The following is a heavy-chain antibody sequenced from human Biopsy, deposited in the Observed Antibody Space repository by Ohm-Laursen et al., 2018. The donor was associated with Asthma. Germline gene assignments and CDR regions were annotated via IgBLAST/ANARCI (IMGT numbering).Heavy chain of an antibody. V-gene: IGHV1-69*04. J-gene: IGHJ4*02. CDR3: ARSYDTDSYPVLVLDY. Sequence: ASVKVSCKVSGGSFSNFAFSWVRQAPGHGLEWMGTILTKFDITSYAEKFQGRVTITADKSTSTTYMELSRLRSEDTAVYYCARSYDTDSYPVLVLDYWGQGTLVTVSS. CDR2: ILTKFDIT. D-gene: IGHD3-22*01. CDR1: GGSFSNFA.